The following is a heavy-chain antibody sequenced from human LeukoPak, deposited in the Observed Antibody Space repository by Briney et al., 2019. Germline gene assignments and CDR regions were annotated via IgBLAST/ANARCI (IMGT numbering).Heavy chain of an antibody. J-gene: IGHJ4*02. Sequence: SVKVSCKASGGTFSSYAISWVRQAPGQGLEWMGGIIPIFGTANYAQKFQGRVTITADKSTSTAYMELSSLGSEDTAVYYCARGLSCCYFDYWGQGTLVTVSS. CDR2: IIPIFGTA. CDR1: GGTFSSYA. V-gene: IGHV1-69*06. D-gene: IGHD1-26*01. CDR3: ARGLSCCYFDY.